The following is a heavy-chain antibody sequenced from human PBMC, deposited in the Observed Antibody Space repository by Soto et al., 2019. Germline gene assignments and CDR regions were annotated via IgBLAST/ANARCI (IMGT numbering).Heavy chain of an antibody. CDR3: AKDGGYSYCYSPRYYYGMYV. CDR1: GFTFSSYA. D-gene: IGHD5-18*01. V-gene: IGHV3-23*01. CDR2: ISGGGGST. Sequence: EVQLLESGGGLVQPGGSLRLSCAASGFTFSSYAMSWVRQAPGKGLEWVSAISGGGGSTYYADSVKGRFTISTDNSKNTLYLQMNSLRAEDTAVYYCAKDGGYSYCYSPRYYYGMYVWGQGTSGTVAS. J-gene: IGHJ6*02.